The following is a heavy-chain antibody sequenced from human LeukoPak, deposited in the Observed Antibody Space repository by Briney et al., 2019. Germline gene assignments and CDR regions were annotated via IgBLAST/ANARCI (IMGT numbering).Heavy chain of an antibody. J-gene: IGHJ6*03. CDR2: TSYSGST. D-gene: IGHD5-24*01. CDR1: GASISSYY. V-gene: IGHV4-59*01. Sequence: SETLSLTCTVSGASISSYYWSWIRQPPGKGLEWIGYTSYSGSTNYSPSLKSRVTISVDTSKNQFSLKLSSVTAADTAVYYCARVSKGVEMATIYYYYYMDVWGKGTTVTVSS. CDR3: ARVSKGVEMATIYYYYYMDV.